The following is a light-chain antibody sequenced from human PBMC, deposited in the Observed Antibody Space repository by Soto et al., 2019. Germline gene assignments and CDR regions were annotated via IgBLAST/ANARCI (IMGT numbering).Light chain of an antibody. CDR2: STS. CDR1: QGPTTY. V-gene: IGKV1-9*01. J-gene: IGKJ5*01. Sequence: DIQLTQSPSFLSASVGDRVSITCRVSQGPTTYLAWYQQKPGKAPRLLIYSTSTLQSGVPSRLSGSGSGTEFTLTISSLQPDDFATYYCQHLNTYLITFGQGTRLEI. CDR3: QHLNTYLIT.